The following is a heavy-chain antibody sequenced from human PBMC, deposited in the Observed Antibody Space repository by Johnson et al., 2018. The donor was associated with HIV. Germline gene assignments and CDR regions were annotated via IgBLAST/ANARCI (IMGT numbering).Heavy chain of an antibody. CDR2: TNSDGSST. D-gene: IGHD1-26*01. CDR1: GFTFSSYW. Sequence: DVQVVESGGGLVQPGGSLRLSCAASGFTFSSYWMHWFRQVPGNGLVWVSHTNSDGSSTTYADSVRGRFTISRDNAKNTLYLQMKSLRAEETAVYYCARDPLMHGSSCDIWGPGTMVTVSS. J-gene: IGHJ3*02. CDR3: ARDPLMHGSSCDI. V-gene: IGHV3-74*01.